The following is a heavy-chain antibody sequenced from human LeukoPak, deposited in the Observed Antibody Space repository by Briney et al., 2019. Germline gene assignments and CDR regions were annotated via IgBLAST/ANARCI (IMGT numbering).Heavy chain of an antibody. CDR2: ISGSGGST. Sequence: PGGSVTLSCPASRFIFSSYALSWVRQAPGKGLDWVSAISGSGGSTYYADSVKGRLTISIDNSKNTLYLQMNSRRAEDTAVYYCARAGNCWYYFDYWGQGTLVSVSS. V-gene: IGHV3-23*01. J-gene: IGHJ4*02. D-gene: IGHD2-21*01. CDR3: ARAGNCWYYFDY. CDR1: RFIFSSYA.